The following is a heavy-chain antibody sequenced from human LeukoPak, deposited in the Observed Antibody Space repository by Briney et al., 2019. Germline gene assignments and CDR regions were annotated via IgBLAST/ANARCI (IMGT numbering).Heavy chain of an antibody. Sequence: PSETLSLTCTASVGSISSYYWNWIRQSPGKGLEWIGYIYYSGSTNYNPSLKSRVTISVDTSRNQFSLKLNSVTAADTAVYYCARFNGGRSYFDYWGQGTLVTVSS. J-gene: IGHJ4*02. CDR1: VGSISSYY. D-gene: IGHD6-25*01. CDR3: ARFNGGRSYFDY. CDR2: IYYSGST. V-gene: IGHV4-59*08.